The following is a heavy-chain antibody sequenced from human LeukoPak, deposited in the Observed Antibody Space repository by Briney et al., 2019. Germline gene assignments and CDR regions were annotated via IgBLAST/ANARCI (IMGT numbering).Heavy chain of an antibody. V-gene: IGHV4-59*08. CDR1: GGSIGTYY. CDR3: ARHIGGGIEDMDV. Sequence: SETLSLTCIVSGGSIGTYYWSWIRQSPGKGLEWIGYIYVTGSTRYNPYLQSRVTISIDTSRNQFFLKMSSVTAADTAVYYCARHIGGGIEDMDVWGTGTKVTVSS. J-gene: IGHJ6*03. D-gene: IGHD3-16*02. CDR2: IYVTGST.